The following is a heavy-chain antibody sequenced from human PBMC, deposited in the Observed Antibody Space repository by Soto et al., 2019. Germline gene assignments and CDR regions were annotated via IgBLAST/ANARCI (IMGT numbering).Heavy chain of an antibody. CDR1: WGTFSSHA. CDR2: IIPIFGTA. J-gene: IGHJ6*02. V-gene: IGHV1-69*13. Sequence: GASVKVSCKASWGTFSSHAISWGRQAPGQGLEWMGGIIPIFGTANYAQKFQGRVTITADESTSTAYMELSSLRSEDTAVYYCARGYGSGTYGMDVWGQGTTVTVSS. CDR3: ARGYGSGTYGMDV. D-gene: IGHD3-10*01.